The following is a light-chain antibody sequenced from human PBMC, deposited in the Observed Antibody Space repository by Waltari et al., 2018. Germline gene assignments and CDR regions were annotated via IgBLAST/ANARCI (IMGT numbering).Light chain of an antibody. CDR3: SSYTRSSRLV. V-gene: IGLV2-14*03. Sequence: QSALTQPASVSGSPGQSITIPCTGTSSAIGANDYVSWYQQRPGKAPQLIIFDVDKRPSGISIRFSASKSGNTASLTISGLQAEDEADYYCSSYTRSSRLVFGGGTKLVVL. CDR2: DVD. CDR1: SSAIGANDY. J-gene: IGLJ2*01.